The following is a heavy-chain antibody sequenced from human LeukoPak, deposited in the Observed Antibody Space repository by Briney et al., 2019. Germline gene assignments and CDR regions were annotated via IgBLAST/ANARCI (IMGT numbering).Heavy chain of an antibody. CDR3: ARAATVTALDY. Sequence: SVKVSCKASGGTFSSYAISWVRQAPGQGLEWMGGIIPIFGTANYAQKLQGRVTMTTDTSTSTAYMELRSLRSDDTAVYYCARAATVTALDYWGQGTLVTVSS. J-gene: IGHJ4*02. V-gene: IGHV1-69*05. CDR1: GGTFSSYA. CDR2: IIPIFGTA. D-gene: IGHD4-17*01.